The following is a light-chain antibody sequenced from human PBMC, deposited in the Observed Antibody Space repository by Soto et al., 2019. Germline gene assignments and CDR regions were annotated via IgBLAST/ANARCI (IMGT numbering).Light chain of an antibody. Sequence: QSALTQPASVSGSPGQSITISCTGASSDVGGFDHVSWYQQHPGKVPRLLIYDVSSRPSGVSDRFSGSKSGNTASLTISGIEAEDDADYYCNSFTAAKTYVFGTGTKVTVL. V-gene: IGLV2-14*03. CDR2: DVS. J-gene: IGLJ1*01. CDR3: NSFTAAKTYV. CDR1: SSDVGGFDH.